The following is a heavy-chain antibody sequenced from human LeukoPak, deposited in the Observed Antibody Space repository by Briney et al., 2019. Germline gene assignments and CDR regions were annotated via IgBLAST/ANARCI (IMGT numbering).Heavy chain of an antibody. Sequence: SETLSLTCAVYGAYLSDYYWTWIRQSPGKGLQWIGEVAHKGPTVYSPTLNRKYNPSLESRVTMSVDPSKNQFSLKLTSVTVADTATYYCVRQGTNSGYYLLDYWGPGHLVTVSS. CDR1: GAYLSDYY. J-gene: IGHJ4*02. CDR3: VRQGTNSGYYLLDY. CDR2: VAHKGPTVYSPTLNR. V-gene: IGHV4-34*01. D-gene: IGHD3-3*01.